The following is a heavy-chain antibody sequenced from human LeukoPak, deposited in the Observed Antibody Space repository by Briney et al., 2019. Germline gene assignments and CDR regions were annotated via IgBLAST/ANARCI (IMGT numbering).Heavy chain of an antibody. J-gene: IGHJ4*02. V-gene: IGHV1-46*01. CDR2: INPSGGST. D-gene: IGHD6-19*01. CDR1: GYTFTNYA. CDR3: ARDSGLAVAGMEIDY. Sequence: ASVKVSCKASGYTFTNYAMHWVRQAPGQGLEWMGIINPSGGSTSYAQKFQGRVTMTRDMSTSTVYMELSSLRSEDTAVYYCARDSGLAVAGMEIDYWGQGTLVTVSS.